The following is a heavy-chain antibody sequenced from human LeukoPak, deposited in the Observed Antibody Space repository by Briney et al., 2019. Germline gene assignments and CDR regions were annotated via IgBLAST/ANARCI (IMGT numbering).Heavy chain of an antibody. D-gene: IGHD3-3*01. CDR2: MNPNSGNT. V-gene: IGHV1-8*01. Sequence: ASVKVSCKASGYTFTSYDINWVRQATGQGLEWMGWMNPNSGNTGYAQKFQGRVTMTRNTSISTAYMELSSLRSEDTAVYYCARDREPTIFGVVNPPYYFDYWGQGTLVTVSS. CDR3: ARDREPTIFGVVNPPYYFDY. J-gene: IGHJ4*02. CDR1: GYTFTSYD.